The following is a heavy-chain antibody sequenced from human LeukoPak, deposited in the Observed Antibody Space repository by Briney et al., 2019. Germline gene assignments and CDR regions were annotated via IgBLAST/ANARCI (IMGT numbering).Heavy chain of an antibody. CDR3: TRDSGSYLQPTDY. V-gene: IGHV3-23*01. CDR2: ITGNGGST. Sequence: GGSLRLSCAASGFTFRTYAMTWVRQAPGKGLEWVSSITGNGGSTYYADSVKGRFTISRDNSKNTLYLQMDSLRAEDTAVYHCTRDSGSYLQPTDYWGQGTLVAVSS. J-gene: IGHJ4*02. D-gene: IGHD1-26*01. CDR1: GFTFRTYA.